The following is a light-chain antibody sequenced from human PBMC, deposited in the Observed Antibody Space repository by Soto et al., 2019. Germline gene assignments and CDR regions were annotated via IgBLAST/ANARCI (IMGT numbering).Light chain of an antibody. V-gene: IGLV2-11*01. CDR3: CSYPGSLPQ. Sequence: QSALTQPRSVSGSPGQSVTISCTGTSSDVGGYNFVSWYQQHPGKAPKLIIYDVGKRPSGVPDRFSASKSGNTASLTISGLQTDDEADYYCCSYPGSLPQFGGGTKLTVL. J-gene: IGLJ3*02. CDR2: DVG. CDR1: SSDVGGYNF.